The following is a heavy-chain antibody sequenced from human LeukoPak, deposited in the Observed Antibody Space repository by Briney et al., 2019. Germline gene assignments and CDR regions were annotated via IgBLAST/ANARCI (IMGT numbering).Heavy chain of an antibody. CDR2: INHSGST. Sequence: PSETLSLTCAVYGGSFSGYYWSWIRQPPGKGLEWIGEINHSGSTNYNPSLKSRVTISVDTSKNQFSLKLSSVTAADTAVYYCARGRAIFGVVNFDYWGQGTLVTVSS. V-gene: IGHV4-34*01. CDR1: GGSFSGYY. CDR3: ARGRAIFGVVNFDY. D-gene: IGHD3-3*01. J-gene: IGHJ4*02.